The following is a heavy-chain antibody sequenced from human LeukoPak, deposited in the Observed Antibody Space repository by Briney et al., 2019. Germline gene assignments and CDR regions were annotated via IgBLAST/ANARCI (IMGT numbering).Heavy chain of an antibody. CDR2: ISGNGGNT. CDR1: GFSFISHA. D-gene: IGHD7-27*01. V-gene: IGHV3-23*01. Sequence: GGSLRFSCAASGFSFISHAMSWVRQAPGKGLEWVSSISGNGGNTFYADSVKGRFTISRDNSKNTLYLQMNSLRAEDTAIYYCAKETGGFDYWGQGTLVTVSS. CDR3: AKETGGFDY. J-gene: IGHJ4*02.